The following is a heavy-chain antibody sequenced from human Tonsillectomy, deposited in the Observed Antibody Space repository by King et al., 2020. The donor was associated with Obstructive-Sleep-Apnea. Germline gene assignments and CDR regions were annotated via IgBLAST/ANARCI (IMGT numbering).Heavy chain of an antibody. CDR1: GFTFSSYA. CDR3: AKKALATGALYFDY. J-gene: IGHJ4*02. V-gene: IGHV3-23*04. Sequence: VQLVESGGGLVQPGGSLRLSCAASGFTFSSYAMSWVRQAPGKGLEWVSTISGSGGSRYYTDSVKGRFTISRDNSKNTLYLQMNSLRAEDTAIYYCAKKALATGALYFDYWGQGTLVTVSS. D-gene: IGHD4/OR15-4a*01. CDR2: ISGSGGSR.